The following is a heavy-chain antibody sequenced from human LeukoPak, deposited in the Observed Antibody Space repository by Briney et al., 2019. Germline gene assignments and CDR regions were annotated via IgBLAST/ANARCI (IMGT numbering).Heavy chain of an antibody. D-gene: IGHD6-19*01. CDR3: AKIRGPGSGWDY. J-gene: IGHJ4*02. CDR2: ISGSGDST. Sequence: GGSLRLSCAASGFTFRSYEMNWVRQAPGKGLEWVSGISGSGDSTNYADSVKGRFTFSRDNSKNTVYLQMNSLRAEDTAIYYCAKIRGPGSGWDYWGQGTLVTVSS. V-gene: IGHV3-23*01. CDR1: GFTFRSYE.